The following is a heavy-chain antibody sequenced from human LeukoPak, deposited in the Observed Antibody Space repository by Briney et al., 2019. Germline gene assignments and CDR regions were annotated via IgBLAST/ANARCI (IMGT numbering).Heavy chain of an antibody. D-gene: IGHD4-11*01. CDR3: AKGRFSNFDP. V-gene: IGHV3-23*01. CDR1: GFTFSSYG. CDR2: ISGSSGGGST. Sequence: GGSLRLSCAASGFTFSSYGMSWVRQAPGKGLEWVSAISGSSGGGSTNYADSVRGRFTISRDNSKNTLYLQMNSLRAEDTALYYCAKGRFSNFDPWGQGTLVTVSS. J-gene: IGHJ5*02.